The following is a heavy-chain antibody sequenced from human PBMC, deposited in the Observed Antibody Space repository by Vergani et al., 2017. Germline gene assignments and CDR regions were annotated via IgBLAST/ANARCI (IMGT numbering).Heavy chain of an antibody. CDR2: IFYSGTT. Sequence: QVKLQESGPGLLKPSQTLSLTCAVSGGSISSGDHCWTWIRQRPGKGLEWIGYIFYSGTTYDNPSLRSRLTISVDTSQNQFSLKLRSVTAADTAVYYCATGAGPFDIWGQGTLVTVSS. CDR3: ATGAGPFDI. D-gene: IGHD7-27*01. CDR1: GGSISSGDHC. V-gene: IGHV4-31*11. J-gene: IGHJ4*02.